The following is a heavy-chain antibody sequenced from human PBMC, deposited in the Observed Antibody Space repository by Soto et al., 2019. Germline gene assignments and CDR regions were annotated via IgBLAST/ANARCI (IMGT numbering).Heavy chain of an antibody. CDR3: ARDQGYSYGYDY. V-gene: IGHV1-18*01. Sequence: ASVKVSCKASGYTFTSYGISWVRQAPGQGLEWMGWIRAYNGNTNYAQKLQGRVTMTTDTYTSTAYIELRSLRSDDTDVYYCARDQGYSYGYDYWGQGTLVTVSS. CDR2: IRAYNGNT. D-gene: IGHD5-18*01. J-gene: IGHJ4*02. CDR1: GYTFTSYG.